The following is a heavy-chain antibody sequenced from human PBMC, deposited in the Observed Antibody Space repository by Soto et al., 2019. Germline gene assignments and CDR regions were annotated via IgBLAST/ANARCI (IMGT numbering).Heavy chain of an antibody. V-gene: IGHV3-48*04. CDR2: ISSSGSTI. D-gene: IGHD4-17*01. J-gene: IGHJ4*02. CDR1: GFTFSSYS. CDR3: ARGCPVTRCYFDY. Sequence: EVQLVESGGGLVQPGGSLRLSCAASGFTFSSYSMNWVRQAPGKGLEWVSYISSSGSTIYYADSVKGRFTISRDNAKNSLYLQMNSLRAEDTAVYYCARGCPVTRCYFDYWGQGTLVTVSS.